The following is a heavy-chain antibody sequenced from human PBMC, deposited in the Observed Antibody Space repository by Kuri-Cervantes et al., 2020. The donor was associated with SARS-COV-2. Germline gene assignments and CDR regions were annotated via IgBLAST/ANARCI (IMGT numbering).Heavy chain of an antibody. J-gene: IGHJ4*02. CDR2: ISYDGSNK. D-gene: IGHD1-1*01. CDR3: VRDGDHWNFDY. Sequence: GESLKISCITSGFTFTHYGMHWVRQAPGKGLGWVAVISYDGSNKYYADSVKGRFTLSRDNAKNMLFLQMNSLRAEDTAVYYCVRDGDHWNFDYWGQGTLVTVSS. V-gene: IGHV3-30*12. CDR1: GFTFTHYG.